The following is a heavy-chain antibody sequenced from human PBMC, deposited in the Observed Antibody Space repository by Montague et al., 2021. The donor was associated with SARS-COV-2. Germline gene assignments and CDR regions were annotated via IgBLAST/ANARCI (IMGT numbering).Heavy chain of an antibody. CDR3: ASSGITLTGLDAFDI. CDR1: GDSVVELRRR. CDR2: LYFKKKRDS. Sequence: CAISGDSVVELRRRSEEHTSELQQSLEWLGGLYFKKKRDSDYAEPVKRRLVITPDTSKNQVSLQLNSVIPEDTAVYFCASSGITLTGLDAFDIWGQGTMVTVSS. J-gene: IGHJ3*02. D-gene: IGHD3-9*01. V-gene: IGHV6-1*01.